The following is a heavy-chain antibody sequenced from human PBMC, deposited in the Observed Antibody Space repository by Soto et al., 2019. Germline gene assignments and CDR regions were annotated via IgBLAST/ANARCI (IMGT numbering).Heavy chain of an antibody. CDR3: ARDRDYHGSGTRGNYYYDMDV. Sequence: GGSLRLSCAASGFTFRDYAMHWVRQAPGKGLEWVAVISYDGSNKYYADSVKGRFIISRDNSKNTLYLQMHSLRAEDTAVYSCARDRDYHGSGTRGNYYYDMDVWGQGTTVTVSS. CDR1: GFTFRDYA. V-gene: IGHV3-30-3*01. J-gene: IGHJ6*02. D-gene: IGHD3-10*01. CDR2: ISYDGSNK.